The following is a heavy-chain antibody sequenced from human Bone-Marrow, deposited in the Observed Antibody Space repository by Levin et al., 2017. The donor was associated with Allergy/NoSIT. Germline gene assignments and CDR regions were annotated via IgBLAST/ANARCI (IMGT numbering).Heavy chain of an antibody. Sequence: ASETLSLTCAVYGGSFSGYYWSWIRQPPGKGLEWIGEINHSGSTNYNPSLKSRVTISVDTSKNQFSLKLSSVTAADTAVYYCARGYGDYDDAFDIWGQGTMVTVSS. CDR2: INHSGST. V-gene: IGHV4-34*01. CDR3: ARGYGDYDDAFDI. CDR1: GGSFSGYY. D-gene: IGHD4-17*01. J-gene: IGHJ3*02.